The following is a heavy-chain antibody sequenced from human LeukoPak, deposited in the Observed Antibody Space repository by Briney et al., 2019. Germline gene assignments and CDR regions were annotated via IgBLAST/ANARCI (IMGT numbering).Heavy chain of an antibody. D-gene: IGHD1-1*01. CDR3: VKPTTGTTYYFDY. CDR1: GFTFSSYA. Sequence: GGSLRLSCAASGFTFSSYAMHWVRQAPGKGLEYVSAISSDGGSTYYADSVKGRFTISRDNSKNTLYLQMSSLRAEDTAVYYCVKPTTGTTYYFDYWGQGTLVTVSS. V-gene: IGHV3-64D*09. J-gene: IGHJ4*02. CDR2: ISSDGGST.